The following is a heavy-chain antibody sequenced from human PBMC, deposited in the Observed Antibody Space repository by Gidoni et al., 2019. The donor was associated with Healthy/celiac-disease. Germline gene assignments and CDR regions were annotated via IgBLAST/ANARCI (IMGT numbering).Heavy chain of an antibody. Sequence: EVQLVESGGGLVQPGGSLRLSCAASGFTFSDHYMDWVRQAPGKGLEWVGRTRNKANSYTTEYAASVKGRFTISRDDSKNSLYLQMNSLKTEDTAVYYCARALYYYYYMDVWGKGTTVTVSS. J-gene: IGHJ6*03. CDR2: TRNKANSYTT. V-gene: IGHV3-72*01. CDR3: ARALYYYYYMDV. CDR1: GFTFSDHY.